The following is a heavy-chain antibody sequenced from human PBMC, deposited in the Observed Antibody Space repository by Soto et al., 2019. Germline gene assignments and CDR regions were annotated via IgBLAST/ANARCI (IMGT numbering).Heavy chain of an antibody. D-gene: IGHD3-10*01. Sequence: PGESLKISCKGSGFSFTSYWGAWVRQMPGKGLEWMGIFYPGDSETRYNSSFQGRVTISADKSISTAYLQWSSLKTSDTAMYYCAYKSLSGTFYPWGQGTLVTVSS. CDR2: FYPGDSET. V-gene: IGHV5-51*01. CDR1: GFSFTSYW. CDR3: AYKSLSGTFYP. J-gene: IGHJ5*02.